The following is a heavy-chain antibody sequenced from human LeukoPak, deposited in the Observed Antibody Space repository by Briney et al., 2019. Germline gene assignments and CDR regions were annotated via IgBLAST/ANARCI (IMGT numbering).Heavy chain of an antibody. V-gene: IGHV4-59*01. D-gene: IGHD2-15*01. CDR1: GGSIINYY. Sequence: SETLSLTCTVSGGSIINYYWSWIRQPPGKGLEWIGYIFYSGSTNYNPSLKSRVTMSVDTSTNQFSLKLSSVTAADTAVYYCARLWSTDCSGGSCPHQPNSWGQGTLVTVSS. J-gene: IGHJ4*02. CDR2: IFYSGST. CDR3: ARLWSTDCSGGSCPHQPNS.